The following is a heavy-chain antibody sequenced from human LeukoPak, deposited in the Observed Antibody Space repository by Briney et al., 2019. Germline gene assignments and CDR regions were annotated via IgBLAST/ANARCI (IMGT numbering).Heavy chain of an antibody. CDR1: GFTFSSYW. J-gene: IGHJ4*02. CDR3: ARSNQADDY. V-gene: IGHV3-74*01. Sequence: GRALRLSCAASGFTFSSYWMHWVRQVPGKGLVWVARINPGGSSITYADSVKGRFTISRDNAKNTLYLQMDSLRAEDTGVYYCARSNQADDYWGQGTLVTVSS. D-gene: IGHD1-14*01. CDR2: INPGGSSI.